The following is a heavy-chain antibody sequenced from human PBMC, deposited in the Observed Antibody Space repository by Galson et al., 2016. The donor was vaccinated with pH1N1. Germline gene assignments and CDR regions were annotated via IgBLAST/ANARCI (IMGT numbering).Heavy chain of an antibody. Sequence: SVKVSCKASGGIVSKNAISWVRQAPGQGLEWMGRIIPFFRTTNYAQKFQGRVTITADESTTTGYMELSSLTSEDTAVYYCARDVYSVYDPDAALDIWGQGTVVIVSS. CDR3: ARDVYSVYDPDAALDI. CDR1: GGIVSKNA. CDR2: IIPFFRTT. J-gene: IGHJ3*02. V-gene: IGHV1-69*13. D-gene: IGHD5/OR15-5a*01.